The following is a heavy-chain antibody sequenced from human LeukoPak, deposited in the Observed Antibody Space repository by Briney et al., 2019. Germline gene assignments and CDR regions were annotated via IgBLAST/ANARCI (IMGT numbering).Heavy chain of an antibody. J-gene: IGHJ5*02. D-gene: IGHD2-2*01. V-gene: IGHV6-1*01. CDR3: ARRLTQYDCFDP. CDR1: GDSVPSNSVT. Sequence: SQTPSLTCAISGDSVPSNSVTWNWIRQSPSRGLEWLGRTYYRSTWYNDYAVSVRGRITVNPDTSKNQFSLHLNSVTPEDTAVYYCARRLTQYDCFDPWGQGILVTVSS. CDR2: TYYRSTWYN.